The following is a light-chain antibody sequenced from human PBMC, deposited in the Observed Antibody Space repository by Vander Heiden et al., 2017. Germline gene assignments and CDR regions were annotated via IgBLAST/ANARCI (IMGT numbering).Light chain of an antibody. V-gene: IGKV4-1*01. Sequence: DIVLPQSPDPLALSLGAGATINCNSSQTVLYSSNNRNYLAWYQQKPGQPPELLIYWASTRESGVPGRFSGSGSGTDFTLTISNMQAEDVAVYYCQQYYSTPLTFGGGTKVEIK. CDR1: QTVLYSSNNRNY. CDR2: WAS. CDR3: QQYYSTPLT. J-gene: IGKJ4*01.